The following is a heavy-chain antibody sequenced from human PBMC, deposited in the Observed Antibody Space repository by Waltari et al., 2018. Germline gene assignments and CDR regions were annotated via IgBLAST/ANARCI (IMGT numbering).Heavy chain of an antibody. V-gene: IGHV4-39*01. CDR1: SGSISTSSYY. D-gene: IGHD5-18*01. CDR2: IYYGGPA. CDR3: AGLRYSFINWLDP. J-gene: IGHJ5*01. Sequence: QLQLQESGPGLVKPSETLSLTCSVSSGSISTSSYYWGWVRQPPGKGLQWIGSIYYGGPAYYNSSLKSRVTMAVDTSKNQFSLELRSVTAADTAVYYCAGLRYSFINWLDPWGQGTLVTVSS.